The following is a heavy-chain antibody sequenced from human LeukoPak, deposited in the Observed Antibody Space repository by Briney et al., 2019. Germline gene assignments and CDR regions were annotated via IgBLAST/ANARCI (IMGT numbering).Heavy chain of an antibody. Sequence: GGSLRLSCAASGFTFSSYAMSWVRQAPGKGLEWVSAISGSGGSTYYADPVKGRFTISRDNSKNTLYLQMNCLRAEDTAVYYCAKSRLDYDFWSGYYTFDYWGQGTLVTVSS. J-gene: IGHJ4*02. CDR1: GFTFSSYA. CDR3: AKSRLDYDFWSGYYTFDY. D-gene: IGHD3-3*01. V-gene: IGHV3-23*01. CDR2: ISGSGGST.